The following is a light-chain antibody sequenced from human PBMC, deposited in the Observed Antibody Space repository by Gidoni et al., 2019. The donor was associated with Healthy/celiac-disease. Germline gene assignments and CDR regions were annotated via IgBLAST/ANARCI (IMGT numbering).Light chain of an antibody. CDR1: QSISSY. J-gene: IGKJ1*01. CDR3: QQSYSTAWT. Sequence: DIQMTQSPSSLSASVGDSVTITCRASQSISSYLNWYQQKPGKAPQLLIYAASSLQSGVPSRFSGSGSGTDFPLTISRLQPEDFATYYCQQSYSTAWTFGPXTKVEIK. V-gene: IGKV1-39*01. CDR2: AAS.